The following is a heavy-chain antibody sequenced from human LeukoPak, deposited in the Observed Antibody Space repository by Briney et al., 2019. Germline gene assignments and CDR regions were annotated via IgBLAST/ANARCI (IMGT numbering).Heavy chain of an antibody. J-gene: IGHJ4*02. D-gene: IGHD4-11*01. Sequence: GGSLRLSCAASGLTFSSYSMNWVRQAPGKGLEWVSYISGRGSIIYYADSVEGRFTISRDNARNSLYLQMNTLTAEDTAVYYCARWKTDSDYSNSRFDYWGQGTLVTVSS. CDR1: GLTFSSYS. CDR3: ARWKTDSDYSNSRFDY. V-gene: IGHV3-48*04. CDR2: ISGRGSII.